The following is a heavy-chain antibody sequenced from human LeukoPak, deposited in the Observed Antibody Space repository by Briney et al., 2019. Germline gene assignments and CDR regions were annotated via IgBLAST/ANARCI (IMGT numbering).Heavy chain of an antibody. CDR3: ARGGKGIAAAGLYNWFDP. Sequence: SETLSLTCAVSGGSISSGGYSWSWIRQPPGKGLEWIGYIYHSGSTYYNPSLKSRVTISVDRSKNQFSLKLSSVTAADTAVYYCARGGKGIAAAGLYNWFDPWGQGGLVTVSS. D-gene: IGHD6-13*01. V-gene: IGHV4-30-2*01. CDR2: IYHSGST. CDR1: GGSISSGGYS. J-gene: IGHJ5*02.